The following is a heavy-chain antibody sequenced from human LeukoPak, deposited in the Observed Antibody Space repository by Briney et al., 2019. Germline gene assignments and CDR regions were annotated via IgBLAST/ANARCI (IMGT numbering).Heavy chain of an antibody. CDR1: GFTFSTFA. V-gene: IGHV3-21*01. J-gene: IGHJ4*02. Sequence: GGSLRLSCAASGFTFSTFAMIWVRQPPGKGPEWVSSIFPSGGEIHYADSVRGRFTISRDNAKNPLYLQMNSLRAEDTAVYYCARTLTIFGVVIPFDYWGQGTLVTVSS. CDR3: ARTLTIFGVVIPFDY. D-gene: IGHD3-3*01. CDR2: IFPSGGEI.